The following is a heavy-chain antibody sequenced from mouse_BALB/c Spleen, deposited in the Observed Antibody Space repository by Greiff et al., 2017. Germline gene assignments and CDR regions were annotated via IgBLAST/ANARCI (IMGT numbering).Heavy chain of an antibody. J-gene: IGHJ3*01. CDR2: IWAGGST. D-gene: IGHD2-4*01. Sequence: VKVVESGPGLVAPSQSLSITCTVSGFSLTSYGVHWVRQPPGKGLEWLGVIWAGGSTNYNSALMSRLSISKDNSKSQVFLKMNSLQTDDTAMYYCARGDYDFPFAYWGQGTLVTVSA. V-gene: IGHV2-9*02. CDR3: ARGDYDFPFAY. CDR1: GFSLTSYG.